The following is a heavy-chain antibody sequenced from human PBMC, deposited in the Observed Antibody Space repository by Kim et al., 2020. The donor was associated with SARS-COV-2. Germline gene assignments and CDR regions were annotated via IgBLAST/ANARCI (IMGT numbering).Heavy chain of an antibody. CDR1: GGSFSGYY. CDR3: ARVGHYYGMDV. Sequence: SETLSLTCAVYGGSFSGYYWSWIRQPPGKGLEWIGEINHSGSTNYNPSLKSRVTISVDTSKNQFSLKLSSVTAADTAVYYCARVGHYYGMDVWGQGITVTVSS. CDR2: INHSGST. J-gene: IGHJ6*02. V-gene: IGHV4-34*01.